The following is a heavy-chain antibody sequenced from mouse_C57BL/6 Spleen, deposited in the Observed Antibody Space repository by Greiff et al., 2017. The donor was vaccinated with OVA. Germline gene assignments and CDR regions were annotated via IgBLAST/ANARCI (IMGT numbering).Heavy chain of an antibody. V-gene: IGHV1-66*01. CDR2: IYPGSGNT. J-gene: IGHJ2*01. Sequence: QVQLQQSGPELVKPGASVKISCKASGYSFTSYYIHWVKQRPGQGLEWIGWIYPGSGNTKYNEKFKGKATLTADTSSSTAYMQLSSLTSEDSAVYYCARGEATGTGYWGQGTTLTVSS. CDR3: ARGEATGTGY. CDR1: GYSFTSYY. D-gene: IGHD4-1*02.